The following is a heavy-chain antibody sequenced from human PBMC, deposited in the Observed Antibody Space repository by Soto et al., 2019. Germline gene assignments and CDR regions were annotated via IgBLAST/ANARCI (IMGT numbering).Heavy chain of an antibody. D-gene: IGHD2-2*01. CDR1: GFTFSSYE. J-gene: IGHJ6*02. CDR3: ARGRYCSSTSCEYYYYGMDV. V-gene: IGHV3-48*03. Sequence: GGSLRLSCAASGFTFSSYEMNWVRQAPGKGLEWLSYISSSGSTIYYADSVKGRFTISRDNAKNSLYLQMNSLRAEDTAVYYCARGRYCSSTSCEYYYYGMDVWGQGTTVTVSS. CDR2: ISSSGSTI.